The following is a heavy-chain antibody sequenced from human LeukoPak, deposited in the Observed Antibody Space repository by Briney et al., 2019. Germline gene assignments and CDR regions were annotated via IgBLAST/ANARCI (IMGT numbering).Heavy chain of an antibody. CDR2: IHYTESA. V-gene: IGHV4-39*02. Sequence: SETLSLTCTVSGGSISTNNYYWNWIRQPPEQGLEWIGSIHYTESAWYSPSLKSRVTISVDTSKNQFSLRLNSVTAADTAVYFCTREYSAHSDFWGQGALVTVSS. J-gene: IGHJ4*02. CDR3: TREYSAHSDF. D-gene: IGHD4-11*01. CDR1: GGSISTNNYY.